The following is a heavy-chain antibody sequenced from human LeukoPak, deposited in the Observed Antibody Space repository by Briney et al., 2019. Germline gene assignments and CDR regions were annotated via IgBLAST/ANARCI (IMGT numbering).Heavy chain of an antibody. D-gene: IGHD3-3*01. CDR3: ARDVVTIFGVVLHNWFDP. Sequence: GASVKVSCKASGYTFTSYGISWVRQAPGQGLERMGWISAYNGNTNYAQKLQGRVTMTTDTSTSTAYMELRSLRSDDTAVYYCARDVVTIFGVVLHNWFDPWGQGTLVTVSS. V-gene: IGHV1-18*01. J-gene: IGHJ5*02. CDR2: ISAYNGNT. CDR1: GYTFTSYG.